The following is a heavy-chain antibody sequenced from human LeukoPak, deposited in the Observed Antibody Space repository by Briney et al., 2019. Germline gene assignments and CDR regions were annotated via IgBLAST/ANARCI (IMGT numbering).Heavy chain of an antibody. Sequence: GASVKVSCRASGYTFTSYYMHWVRQAPGQGLEWMGIINPSSGSTAYAQRFQGRVTMTRDTSTSTVYMELSSLTSEDTAVYYCARDGSSRHTELHNWVGLWGPGTLVTVSS. J-gene: IGHJ5*02. V-gene: IGHV1-46*01. D-gene: IGHD1-26*01. CDR2: INPSSGST. CDR1: GYTFTSYY. CDR3: ARDGSSRHTELHNWVGL.